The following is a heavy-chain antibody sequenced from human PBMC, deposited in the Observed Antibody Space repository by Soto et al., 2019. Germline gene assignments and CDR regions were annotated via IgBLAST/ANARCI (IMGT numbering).Heavy chain of an antibody. CDR1: GDSISSDGSS. V-gene: IGHV4-31*03. CDR2: ISYTGTP. Sequence: QVRLQESGPGLVKPSETLSLTCTVSGDSISSDGSSCIWIRHQPGKGLEWIGNISYTGTPYYNTSLRSRVKLSVAPSKNQFALRLNSVTAADTAVYYCARDASLSVGDSAHFDNWGQGTRVTVSS. J-gene: IGHJ4*02. D-gene: IGHD5-18*01. CDR3: ARDASLSVGDSAHFDN.